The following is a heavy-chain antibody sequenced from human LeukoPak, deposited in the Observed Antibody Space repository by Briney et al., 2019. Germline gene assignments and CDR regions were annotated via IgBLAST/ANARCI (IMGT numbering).Heavy chain of an antibody. CDR1: GFTFSSYS. V-gene: IGHV3-48*04. Sequence: GGSLRLSCAASGFTFSSYSMNWVRQAPGKGLEWVSYISSSSSTIYYADSVKGRFTISRDNAKNSLCLQMNSLRAEDTAVYYCASPVMVPGYWGQGTLVTVSS. CDR2: ISSSSSTI. D-gene: IGHD3-10*01. J-gene: IGHJ4*02. CDR3: ASPVMVPGY.